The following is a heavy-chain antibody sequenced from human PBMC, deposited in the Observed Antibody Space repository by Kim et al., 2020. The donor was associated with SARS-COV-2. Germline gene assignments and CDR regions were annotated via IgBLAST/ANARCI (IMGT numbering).Heavy chain of an antibody. J-gene: IGHJ4*02. V-gene: IGHV3-48*03. D-gene: IGHD3-22*01. CDR2: TI. Sequence: TIYYADAVKGRFTISRDNAKNSLYLQMNSLRAEDTAVYYCARMVSGYLTEWGQGTLVTVSS. CDR3: ARMVSGYLTE.